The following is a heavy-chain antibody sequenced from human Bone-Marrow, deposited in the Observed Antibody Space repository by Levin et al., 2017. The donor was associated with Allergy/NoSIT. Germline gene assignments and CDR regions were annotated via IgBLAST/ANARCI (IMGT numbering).Heavy chain of an antibody. CDR3: ARETFFYGAGSTNYGMDV. CDR1: GFDFRSYA. CDR2: ISYDGSKK. J-gene: IGHJ6*02. Sequence: PGGSLRLSCAASGFDFRSYALHWVRQAPGKGLEWVAIISYDGSKKYYTESVRGRFTVSRDNSKNMLHLQMSSLRGEDTAIYYCARETFFYGAGSTNYGMDVWGQGTTVTVSS. D-gene: IGHD3-10*01. V-gene: IGHV3-30*04.